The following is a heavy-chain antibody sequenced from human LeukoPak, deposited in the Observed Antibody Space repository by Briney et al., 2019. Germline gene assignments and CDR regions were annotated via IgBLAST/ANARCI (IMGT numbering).Heavy chain of an antibody. CDR3: ATRVLWRMLDCFDL. D-gene: IGHD3-16*01. CDR1: GKRLSGLS. J-gene: IGHJ3*01. CDR2: FDPEVDKI. V-gene: IGHV1-24*01. Sequence: ASVKVSCKVSGKRLSGLSMAWVRQAPGKGLEWMGGFDPEVDKIRLAQKFQGRVTMTEDTSTDTAYMELNSLRSDDTAVYYCATRVLWRMLDCFDLWGQRTMVTVS.